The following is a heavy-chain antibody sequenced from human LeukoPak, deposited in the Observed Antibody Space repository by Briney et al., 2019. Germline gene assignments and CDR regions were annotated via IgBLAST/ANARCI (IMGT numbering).Heavy chain of an antibody. CDR2: INWNSGNI. CDR3: ARETPSGYYFDY. Sequence: GGSLRLSCAASGFTFDDYAMHWVRQAPGKGLEWVSGINWNSGNIGYADSVKGRFTISRDNPKNTLYLQMNSLRAEDTAVYYCARETPSGYYFDYWGQGTLVTVPS. CDR1: GFTFDDYA. J-gene: IGHJ4*02. V-gene: IGHV3-9*01. D-gene: IGHD3-10*01.